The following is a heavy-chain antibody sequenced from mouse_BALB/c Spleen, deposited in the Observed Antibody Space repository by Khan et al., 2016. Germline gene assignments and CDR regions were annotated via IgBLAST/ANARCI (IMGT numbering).Heavy chain of an antibody. J-gene: IGHJ2*01. CDR2: INTYSGEP. V-gene: IGHV9-1*02. CDR1: GYTFTNYG. D-gene: IGHD2-4*01. Sequence: QIQLVQSGPVLKKPGETVKVSCKASGYTFTNYGMNWVKQAPGKGVKWMGWINTYSGEPTYADDFKGRSAFSWETSASTAYLQTNNLKNEDMATYFLARGEMDDYEYYFDYWGQGTILTVSS. CDR3: ARGEMDDYEYYFDY.